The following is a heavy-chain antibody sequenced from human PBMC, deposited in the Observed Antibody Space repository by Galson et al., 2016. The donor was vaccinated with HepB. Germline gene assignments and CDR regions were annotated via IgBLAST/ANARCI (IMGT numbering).Heavy chain of an antibody. CDR1: GFTFTTYA. CDR3: ARDKSRFWSGYHPSYGMDV. D-gene: IGHD3-3*01. J-gene: IGHJ6*02. V-gene: IGHV3-30-3*01. Sequence: SLRLSCAASGFTFTTYASHWVRQAPGKGLEWVAIISYDGSNKYYTDSVKGRFTISRDKSKNMLYLQMNSLRAEDTAIYFCARDKSRFWSGYHPSYGMDVWGQGTTVIVSS. CDR2: ISYDGSNK.